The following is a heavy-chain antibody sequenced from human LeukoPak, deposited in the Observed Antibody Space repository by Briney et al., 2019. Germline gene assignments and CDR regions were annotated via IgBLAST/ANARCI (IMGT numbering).Heavy chain of an antibody. Sequence: ASVKVSCKASGYTFTSYAMHWVRQAPGQRLEWMGWINAGNGNTKYSQKFQGRVAITRDTSASTAYMELSSLTSEDTAVYYCARDSTLVWGDNWFDPWGQGTLVTVSS. D-gene: IGHD3-10*01. CDR3: ARDSTLVWGDNWFDP. V-gene: IGHV1-3*01. CDR2: INAGNGNT. CDR1: GYTFTSYA. J-gene: IGHJ5*02.